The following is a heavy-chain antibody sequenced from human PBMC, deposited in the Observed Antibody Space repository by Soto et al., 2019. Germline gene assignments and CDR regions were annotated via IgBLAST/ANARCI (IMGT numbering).Heavy chain of an antibody. Sequence: QVQLVQSWAEVKKPGASVNISCQASGFTFSDTLINWVRQGPGQRLEWMGWINPANGNTRYSESFQGRVTISSLSSASTAYVALSALTSEDTAVYYCARDIVSVGTRANDAFDVWGQGTMITVSS. V-gene: IGHV1-3*01. J-gene: IGHJ3*01. CDR1: GFTFSDTL. CDR2: INPANGNT. D-gene: IGHD1-26*01. CDR3: ARDIVSVGTRANDAFDV.